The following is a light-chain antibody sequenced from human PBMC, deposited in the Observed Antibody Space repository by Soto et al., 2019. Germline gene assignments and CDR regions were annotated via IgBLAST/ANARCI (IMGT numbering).Light chain of an antibody. CDR3: HQLSDWLIP. J-gene: IGKJ2*01. CDR1: QSVSGY. V-gene: IGKV3-11*01. Sequence: EIVLTQSPATLSLSPGERATLFCSASQSVSGYLAWYQQKPGQAPRLVIHDVSRRAPDFPARFSGRGSGTDFTLTISILEPEYFAVYYCHQLSDWLIPFGQGTKLQ. CDR2: DVS.